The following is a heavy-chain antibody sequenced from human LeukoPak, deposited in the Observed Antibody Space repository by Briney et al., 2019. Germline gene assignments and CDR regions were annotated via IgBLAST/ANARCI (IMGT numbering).Heavy chain of an antibody. CDR2: INHSGST. Sequence: PSETLSLTCAVYGGSFSGYYWSCIRQPPGKGLEWIGEINHSGSTNYNPSLKSRVTISVDTSKNQFSLKLSSVTAADTAVYYCARGTTTVDIVVVVAATPIYYMDVWGKGTTVTVSS. CDR1: GGSFSGYY. CDR3: ARGTTTVDIVVVVAATPIYYMDV. J-gene: IGHJ6*03. V-gene: IGHV4-34*01. D-gene: IGHD2-15*01.